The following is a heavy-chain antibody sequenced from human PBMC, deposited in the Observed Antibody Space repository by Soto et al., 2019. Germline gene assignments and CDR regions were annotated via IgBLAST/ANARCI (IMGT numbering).Heavy chain of an antibody. D-gene: IGHD2-2*01. CDR3: AGVVVVPAAHPYGMDV. CDR1: GDSVSSNSAA. J-gene: IGHJ6*02. Sequence: QTLSLTCAISGDSVSSNSAAWNWITQSPSRGLEWLGRTYYRSKWYNDYAVSVKSRITINPDTSKNQFSLQLNSVTPEDTAVYYCAGVVVVPAAHPYGMDVWGQGTTVTVSS. V-gene: IGHV6-1*01. CDR2: TYYRSKWYN.